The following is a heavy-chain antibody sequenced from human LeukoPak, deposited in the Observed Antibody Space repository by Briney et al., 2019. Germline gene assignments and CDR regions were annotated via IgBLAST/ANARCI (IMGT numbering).Heavy chain of an antibody. J-gene: IGHJ4*02. V-gene: IGHV4-59*01. D-gene: IGHD6-19*01. CDR2: IYYSGST. Sequence: PSETLSLTCTVSGGSISSYYWSWIRQPPGKGLEWIGYIYYSGSTNYNPSLKSRVTISADTSKNQFSLKLSSVTAADTAVYYCARTWTLAVASLYYFDYWGQGTLVTVSS. CDR1: GGSISSYY. CDR3: ARTWTLAVASLYYFDY.